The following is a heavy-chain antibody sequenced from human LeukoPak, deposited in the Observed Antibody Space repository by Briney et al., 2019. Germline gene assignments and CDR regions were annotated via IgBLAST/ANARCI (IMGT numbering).Heavy chain of an antibody. CDR2: IYHRGST. D-gene: IGHD4-23*01. V-gene: IGHV4-34*01. CDR3: ARGFPNGGNDY. J-gene: IGHJ4*02. CDR1: GGSFSGYY. Sequence: SETLSLTCAVYGGSFSGYYWSWIRQPPGKGLEWIGEIYHRGSTNYNPSLKSRVTISVDTSKNQFSLKLSSVTAADTAVYYCARGFPNGGNDYWGQGTLVTVSS.